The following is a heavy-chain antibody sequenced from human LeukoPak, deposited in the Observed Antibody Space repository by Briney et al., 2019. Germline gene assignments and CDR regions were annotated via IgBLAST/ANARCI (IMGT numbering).Heavy chain of an antibody. D-gene: IGHD3-9*01. CDR3: AKDPLVLRYFDWLSYFDY. V-gene: IGHV3-74*01. Sequence: GGSLRLSCAASGFTFSSYWMHWVRQAPGKGLVWVSRINSDGSSTSYADSVKGRFTISRDNSKNTLYLQMNSLRAEDTAVYYCAKDPLVLRYFDWLSYFDYWGQGTLVTVSS. CDR2: INSDGSST. J-gene: IGHJ4*02. CDR1: GFTFSSYW.